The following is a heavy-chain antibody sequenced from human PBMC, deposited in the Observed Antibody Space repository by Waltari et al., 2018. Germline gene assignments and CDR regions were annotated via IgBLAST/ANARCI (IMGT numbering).Heavy chain of an antibody. V-gene: IGHV3-21*02. J-gene: IGHJ4*02. D-gene: IGHD7-27*01. CDR1: GFTFSRST. Sequence: EVQLVESGGGLVEPAGSVSLACEDSGFTFSRSTMIGVRQAPGRGLEWLSSISSTSSYTHQADSGKGRFTISRDNAKNSLYLQMNSLRAEDTAMYYCATGGWGFFLDHWGQGALVTVSS. CDR2: ISSTSSYT. CDR3: ATGGWGFFLDH.